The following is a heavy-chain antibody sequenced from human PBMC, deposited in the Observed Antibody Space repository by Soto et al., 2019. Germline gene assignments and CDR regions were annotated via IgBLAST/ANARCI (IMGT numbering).Heavy chain of an antibody. V-gene: IGHV3-23*01. CDR2: ISGSGGST. D-gene: IGHD3-3*01. CDR1: GFTFSSYA. CDR3: AKEGTFGVVIIPVSDFDY. J-gene: IGHJ4*02. Sequence: GGSLSLSCAASGFTFSSYAMSWVRQAPGKGLEWVSAISGSGGSTYYADSVKGRFTISRDNSKNTLYLQMNSLRAEDTAVYYCAKEGTFGVVIIPVSDFDYWGQGTLVTVSS.